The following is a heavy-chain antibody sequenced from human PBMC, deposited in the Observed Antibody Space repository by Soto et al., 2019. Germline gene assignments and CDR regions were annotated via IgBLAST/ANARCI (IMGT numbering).Heavy chain of an antibody. Sequence: EVQLLESGGGLVQPGGSLRLSCAASGFTFSSYAMRWVRQAPVKGLEWVSAISGSGGSTYYADSVKGRFTISRDNSNNQLYLQMNSLRAEDPAVYYCARRGSGRYYEYWGQGNLVTVSS. CDR1: GFTFSSYA. J-gene: IGHJ4*02. D-gene: IGHD1-26*01. CDR2: ISGSGGST. CDR3: ARRGSGRYYEY. V-gene: IGHV3-23*01.